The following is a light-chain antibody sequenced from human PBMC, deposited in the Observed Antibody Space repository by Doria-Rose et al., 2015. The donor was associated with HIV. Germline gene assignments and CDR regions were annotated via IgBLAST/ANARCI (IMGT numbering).Light chain of an antibody. CDR3: QQYYDTPS. CDR1: QSLLYTSKNY. CDR2: WAS. Sequence: TQSPESLGMSLGERATLNCKSNQSLLYTSKNYLAWYQQKPGQPPTLLIYWASTRQSGVHARFSGSGSGTDFTLTISSLGAEDVAVYYCQQYYDTPSFGPGTTVDIK. V-gene: IGKV4-1*01. J-gene: IGKJ3*01.